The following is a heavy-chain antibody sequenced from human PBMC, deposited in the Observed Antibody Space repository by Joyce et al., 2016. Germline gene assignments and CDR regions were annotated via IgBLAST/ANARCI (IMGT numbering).Heavy chain of an antibody. CDR3: AREYGGTFYFDY. D-gene: IGHD4-23*01. CDR1: GFSFSGYD. CDR2: INPDSVDT. V-gene: IGHV1-2*02. J-gene: IGHJ4*02. Sequence: QVQLVQSGAEVKNPGASAKVSCKASGFSFSGYDIHWVRQAPGQGLAWMGWINPDSVDTIYAQKLQGRVTMTRDTSISTVYLELGRLTSDDTALYYCAREYGGTFYFDYWGQVTLVTVSS.